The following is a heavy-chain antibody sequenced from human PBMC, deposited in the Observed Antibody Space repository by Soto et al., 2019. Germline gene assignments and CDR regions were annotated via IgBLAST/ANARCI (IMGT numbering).Heavy chain of an antibody. CDR3: ARDYWGENHGFDI. CDR1: GDSVSTNSAA. Sequence: SQTLSLTCAISGDSVSTNSAAWNWIRKSPSRGLEWLGRTYYRSKWYYDYAVSVKSRITINPDTSKNQFSLQLNSVTPEDTAVYYCARDYWGENHGFDIWGQGTMVTVSS. J-gene: IGHJ3*02. CDR2: TYYRSKWYY. V-gene: IGHV6-1*01. D-gene: IGHD2-21*01.